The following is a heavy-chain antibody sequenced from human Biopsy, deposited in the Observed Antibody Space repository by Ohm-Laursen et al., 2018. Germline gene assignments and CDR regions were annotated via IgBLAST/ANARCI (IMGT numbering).Heavy chain of an antibody. CDR1: GATFINYA. J-gene: IGHJ5*02. CDR2: ITPLFGTA. V-gene: IGHV1-69*06. D-gene: IGHD3-3*01. CDR3: ARSFGVVINFEHNWCDP. Sequence: GSSVKVSCKASGATFINYAINWLRQAPGQGLEWMGGITPLFGTAKYAQRFQGRVTITADKSTSTADMELSSLRSDDTAVYYCARSFGVVINFEHNWCDPGGQGTLVTVSS.